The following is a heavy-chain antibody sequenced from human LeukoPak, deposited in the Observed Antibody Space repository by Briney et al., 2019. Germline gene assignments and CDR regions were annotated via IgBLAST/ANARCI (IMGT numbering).Heavy chain of an antibody. CDR1: GFTFSGYA. V-gene: IGHV3-64*01. D-gene: IGHD6-19*01. CDR2: ISSNGGST. J-gene: IGHJ4*02. CDR3: ARVYRSFYYSHD. Sequence: GGSLRLSCAASGFTFSGYAMHWVRQAPGKGLECVSAISSNGGSTYYANSVKGRFTISRDNSKNTLYLQMGSLRAEDMAVYYCARVYRSFYYSHDWGQGTLVTVSS.